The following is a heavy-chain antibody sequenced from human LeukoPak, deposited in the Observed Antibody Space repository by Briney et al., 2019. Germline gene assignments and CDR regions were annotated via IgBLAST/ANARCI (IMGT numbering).Heavy chain of an antibody. V-gene: IGHV4-4*07. Sequence: SETLSLNCTVSGGSISSYYWSWIRQPAGKGLEWIGRIYTSGSTNYNPSLKSRVTMSVDTSKNQFSLKLSSVTAADTAVYYCARASDYGDYGWFDPWGQGTLVTVSS. CDR1: GGSISSYY. J-gene: IGHJ5*02. D-gene: IGHD4-17*01. CDR3: ARASDYGDYGWFDP. CDR2: IYTSGST.